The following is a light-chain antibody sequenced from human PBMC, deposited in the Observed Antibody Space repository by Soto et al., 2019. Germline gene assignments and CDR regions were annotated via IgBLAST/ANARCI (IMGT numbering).Light chain of an antibody. CDR3: QQYGSSPS. J-gene: IGKJ4*01. Sequence: EIVLTQSPGILSLSPGERPTLSCRASQSVSSSYLAWYQQKPGQAPRLLIYDASSRATGIPDRFSGSGSGTDFTLTISRLEPEDFAVYYCQQYGSSPSFGGGTKVDIK. V-gene: IGKV3-20*01. CDR2: DAS. CDR1: QSVSSSY.